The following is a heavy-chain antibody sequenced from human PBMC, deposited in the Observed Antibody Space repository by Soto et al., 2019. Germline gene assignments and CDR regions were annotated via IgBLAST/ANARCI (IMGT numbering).Heavy chain of an antibody. CDR1: GVSFSAFW. CDR3: ARDRGWNIVVIPACFDL. J-gene: IGHJ5*02. V-gene: IGHV3-7*01. Sequence: EVQLVESGGGLVQPGGSLRLSCAASGVSFSAFWMSWVRQIPGKGLEWVANINQDGSEKQYVDSVKGRFTISRDNAKNSLCLQMNSLRAEDSAVYYCARDRGWNIVVIPACFDLWGRGALVSVSS. CDR2: INQDGSEK. D-gene: IGHD2-15*01.